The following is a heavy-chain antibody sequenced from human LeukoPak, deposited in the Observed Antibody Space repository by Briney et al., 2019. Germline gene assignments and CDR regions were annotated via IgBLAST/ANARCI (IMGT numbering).Heavy chain of an antibody. CDR3: ARGLPD. J-gene: IGHJ4*02. Sequence: ETLSLTCTVSGGSITSNNYYWGWVRQAPGKGLEWVANIKQDGSEKYYVDSVKGRFTISRDNAKNSLYLQMNSLRAEDTAVYYCARGLPDWGQGTLVTVSS. D-gene: IGHD5-18*01. CDR2: IKQDGSEK. CDR1: GGSITSNNYY. V-gene: IGHV3-7*01.